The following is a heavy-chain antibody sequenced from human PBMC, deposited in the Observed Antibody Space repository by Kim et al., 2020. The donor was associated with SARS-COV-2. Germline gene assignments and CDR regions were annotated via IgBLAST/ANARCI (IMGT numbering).Heavy chain of an antibody. CDR3: ARGSTTAGDAFDI. Sequence: SETLSLTCTVSGGSISSGGYYWSWIRQHPGKDLEWIGYIYYSGSTYYNPSLKSRVTISVDTYKNQFSLKLSSVTDADTAVYYCARGSTTAGDAFDIWGQGTMVTVSS. CDR2: IYYSGST. J-gene: IGHJ3*02. D-gene: IGHD2-2*01. V-gene: IGHV4-31*03. CDR1: GGSISSGGYY.